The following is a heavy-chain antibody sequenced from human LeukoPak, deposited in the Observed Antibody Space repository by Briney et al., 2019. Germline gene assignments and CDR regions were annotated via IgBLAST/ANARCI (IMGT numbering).Heavy chain of an antibody. CDR1: GFTFSNYW. V-gene: IGHV3-74*01. D-gene: IGHD6-13*01. CDR2: INDDGSFT. CDR3: TREILAAGKTLTY. J-gene: IGHJ4*02. Sequence: GGSLKLSCAASGFTFSNYWMHWVRQVPGKGLVWVSRINDDGSFTTYADSVKGRFTISRDNAKNTLYLQMNSLRAEDTAVYYCTREILAAGKTLTYWGQGSLITVSS.